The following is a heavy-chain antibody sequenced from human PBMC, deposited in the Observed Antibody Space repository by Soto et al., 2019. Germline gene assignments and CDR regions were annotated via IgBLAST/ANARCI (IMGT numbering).Heavy chain of an antibody. D-gene: IGHD6-19*01. Sequence: PGGSLRLSCAASGFTFSSYAMSWVRQAPGKGLEWVSAISGSGGSTYYADSVKGRFTISRDNSKNTLYLQMNSLRAEDTAVYYCAKDGGRSSGWYVSYYYGMDVWGQGTTVT. V-gene: IGHV3-23*01. CDR2: ISGSGGST. CDR1: GFTFSSYA. J-gene: IGHJ6*02. CDR3: AKDGGRSSGWYVSYYYGMDV.